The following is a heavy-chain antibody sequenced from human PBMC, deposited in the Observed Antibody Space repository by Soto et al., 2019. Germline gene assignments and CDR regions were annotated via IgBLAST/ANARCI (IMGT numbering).Heavy chain of an antibody. V-gene: IGHV3-15*07. Sequence: EVQLVDSGGGLVKPGGSLRLSCAASGFSVTNAWMNWVRQAPGKGLEWVGRVYTSAAGGATNYAAPVKGRFTISRDDSKNTVYLQMNSLMTEDKAVYYCITGSVEGFWGQGPTVTVPS. CDR2: VYTSAAGGAT. J-gene: IGHJ6*02. D-gene: IGHD2-15*01. CDR1: GFSVTNAW. CDR3: ITGSVEGF.